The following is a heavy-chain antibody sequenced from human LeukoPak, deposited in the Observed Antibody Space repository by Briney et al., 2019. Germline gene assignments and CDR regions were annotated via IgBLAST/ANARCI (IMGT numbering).Heavy chain of an antibody. CDR2: IDPSDSCT. CDR1: GYSFTSDW. J-gene: IGHJ6*02. Sequence: GESLKISCKGSGYSFTSDWISWARQMPGKGLEWMGRIDPSDSCTAYSPSFQGHVTISTDKSISTAYLQWGSLKASDTAMYFCARQSAPGIPYGMDVWGQGTTVTVSS. V-gene: IGHV5-10-1*01. D-gene: IGHD6-13*01. CDR3: ARQSAPGIPYGMDV.